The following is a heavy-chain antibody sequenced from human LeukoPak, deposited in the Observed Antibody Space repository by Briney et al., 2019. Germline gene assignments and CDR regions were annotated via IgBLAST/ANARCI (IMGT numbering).Heavy chain of an antibody. V-gene: IGHV4/OR15-8*01. J-gene: IGHJ3*02. Sequence: SETLSLTCDVSGGSIDSTNWWNWIRQPPGKGLEWIGEINHSGSTNYNPSLKSRVTISVDTSKNQFSLKLSSVTAADTAVYYCARVPLLGTNYYDSSGYYDAFDIWGQGTMVAVSS. CDR1: GGSIDSTNW. CDR3: ARVPLLGTNYYDSSGYYDAFDI. CDR2: INHSGST. D-gene: IGHD3-22*01.